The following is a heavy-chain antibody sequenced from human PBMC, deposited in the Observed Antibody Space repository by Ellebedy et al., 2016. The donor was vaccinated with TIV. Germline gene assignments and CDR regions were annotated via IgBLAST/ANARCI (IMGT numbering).Heavy chain of an antibody. V-gene: IGHV4-34*01. CDR3: ARDDGAGGWFDP. CDR1: GESFSGYY. D-gene: IGHD3-10*01. J-gene: IGHJ5*02. CDR2: INHSGST. Sequence: SETLSLTCAVYGESFSGYYWSWIRQPPGKRLEWIGEINHSGSTNYNPSLKSRVTISVDTSKNQFSLKLSSVTAADTAVYYCARDDGAGGWFDPWGPGTLVTVSS.